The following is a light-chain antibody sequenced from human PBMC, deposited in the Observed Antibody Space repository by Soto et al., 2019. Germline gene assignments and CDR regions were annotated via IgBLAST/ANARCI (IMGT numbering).Light chain of an antibody. J-gene: IGLJ1*01. V-gene: IGLV2-14*01. Sequence: QSALAQPASGSGSPGQSSSITCTGTSSDVGGYNYVSWYQQHPGKAPKLMIYDVSNRPSGVSNRFSGSKSGNTASLTISGLQAEDEADYYCSSYTSSSIYVFGTGTKVTVL. CDR2: DVS. CDR1: SSDVGGYNY. CDR3: SSYTSSSIYV.